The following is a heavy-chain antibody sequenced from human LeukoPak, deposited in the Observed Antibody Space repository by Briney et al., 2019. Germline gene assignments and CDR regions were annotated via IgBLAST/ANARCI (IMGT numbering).Heavy chain of an antibody. Sequence: PGGSLRLSCAASGFTFSSYGMNWVRQAPGKGLQWVSYISSSGSTIYYTDSVKGRFTISRDNAKNSLFLQMNSLRAEDTAVYYCARESIAVAGTDVYYYYGMDVWGQGTTVTVSS. V-gene: IGHV3-48*03. D-gene: IGHD6-19*01. CDR2: ISSSGSTI. J-gene: IGHJ6*02. CDR1: GFTFSSYG. CDR3: ARESIAVAGTDVYYYYGMDV.